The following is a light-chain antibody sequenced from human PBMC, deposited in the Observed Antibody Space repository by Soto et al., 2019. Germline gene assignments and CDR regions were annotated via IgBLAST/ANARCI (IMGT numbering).Light chain of an antibody. CDR3: QQYASSPHT. CDR2: GAS. Sequence: EIVLTQSPGTLSLSPGERATLSCRASQSVTSNFLAWYKQKPGQAPRLLIYGASSRATGIPDRFSGGGSGTDFTLTISRLEPEDFAVFYCQQYASSPHTFGQGTKVEIK. V-gene: IGKV3-20*01. J-gene: IGKJ1*01. CDR1: QSVTSNF.